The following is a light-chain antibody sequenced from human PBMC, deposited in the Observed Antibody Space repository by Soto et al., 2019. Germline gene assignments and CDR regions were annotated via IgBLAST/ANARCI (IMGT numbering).Light chain of an antibody. V-gene: IGKV1-5*01. Sequence: DIQMTQSPSTLSASVGDRVTITCRASQSINIWLAWYQQKPGKAPKFLIYDASTLESGVPSRFSGSGSGTEFTFTISSLQPDDFATYYCQQYNSYSYTFGQGTKVDIK. J-gene: IGKJ2*01. CDR2: DAS. CDR3: QQYNSYSYT. CDR1: QSINIW.